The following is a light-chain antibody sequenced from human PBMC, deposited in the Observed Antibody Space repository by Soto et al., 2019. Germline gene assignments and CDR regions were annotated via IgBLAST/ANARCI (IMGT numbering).Light chain of an antibody. V-gene: IGKV1-39*01. CDR3: KQSYSSPPT. CDR1: QSISNH. J-gene: IGKJ1*01. Sequence: DIQITQSPSSLSASVEDRVIRTCMASQSISNHLNWYQQKPGKAPKLLIFAASSLQSGVPSRFSGSRSGPDFTLTISSLQTEDFATYYCKQSYSSPPTFGQGTKVDIK. CDR2: AAS.